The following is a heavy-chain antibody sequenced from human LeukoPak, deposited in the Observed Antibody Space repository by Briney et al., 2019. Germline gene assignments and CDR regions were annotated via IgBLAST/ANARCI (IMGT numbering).Heavy chain of an antibody. D-gene: IGHD2-21*02. CDR3: ASSRGVVTAYDI. CDR2: TYNSGST. J-gene: IGHJ3*02. CDR1: GGSISGYY. Sequence: SETLSLTCTVSGGSISGYYWSWIRQPPGKGLEWIGYTYNSGSTNYNPSFKSRVTISVDTSKNQFSLKLSSVTAADTAVYYCASSRGVVTAYDIWGQGTMVTVSS. V-gene: IGHV4-59*01.